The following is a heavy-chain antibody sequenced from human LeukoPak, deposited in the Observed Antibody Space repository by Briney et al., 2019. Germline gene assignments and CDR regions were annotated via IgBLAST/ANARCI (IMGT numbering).Heavy chain of an antibody. Sequence: GESLKISCKGSGYSFTSYWIGWVRQMPGKGLECMGIIYPGDSDTRYNPSFQGHVTISVDKSISTAYLQWSSLEASDTAIYYCTTQRGWQLPPPNFHYWGQGTLLTVSS. V-gene: IGHV5-51*01. D-gene: IGHD5-24*01. CDR2: IYPGDSDT. CDR1: GYSFTSYW. CDR3: TTQRGWQLPPPNFHY. J-gene: IGHJ1*01.